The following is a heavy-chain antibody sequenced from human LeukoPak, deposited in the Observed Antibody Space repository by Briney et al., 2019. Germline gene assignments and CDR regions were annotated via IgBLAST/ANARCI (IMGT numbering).Heavy chain of an antibody. J-gene: IGHJ4*02. CDR1: GYGFTSYW. Sequence: GESLKISCKGSGYGFTSYWIGWVRQMPGKGLEWVGIIYPGDSDTRYSPSFQGQVTISADKPISTAYLQWSSLKASDTAMYYCARLSKQLVFDYWGQGTLVTVSS. CDR2: IYPGDSDT. V-gene: IGHV5-51*01. CDR3: ARLSKQLVFDY. D-gene: IGHD6-6*01.